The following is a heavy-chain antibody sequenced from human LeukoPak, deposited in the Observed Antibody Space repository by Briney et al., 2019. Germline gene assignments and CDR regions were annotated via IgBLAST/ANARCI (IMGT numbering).Heavy chain of an antibody. J-gene: IGHJ4*02. D-gene: IGHD6-13*01. CDR2: IIPIFGTA. Sequence: GASVKVSCKASGGTFSSYAISWVRQAPGQGLGWMGGIIPIFGTANYAQKFQGRVTITADESTSTAYMELSSLRSEDTAVYYCASGKRAAAGMGYYFDYWGQGTLVTVSS. CDR1: GGTFSSYA. V-gene: IGHV1-69*13. CDR3: ASGKRAAAGMGYYFDY.